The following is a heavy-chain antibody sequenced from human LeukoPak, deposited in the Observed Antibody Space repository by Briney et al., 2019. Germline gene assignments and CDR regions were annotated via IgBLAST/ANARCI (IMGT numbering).Heavy chain of an antibody. Sequence: SQTLSLTCTVSGGSISSGGYYWSWIRQHPGKGLEWIGYIYYSGSTNYNPSLESRVTISVDTSKNQFSLDLSSVTAADTAVYYCARQKCTSTSCLTKNAFDIWGQGTMVTVSS. V-gene: IGHV4-31*03. CDR1: GGSISSGGYY. D-gene: IGHD2-2*01. CDR2: IYYSGST. J-gene: IGHJ3*02. CDR3: ARQKCTSTSCLTKNAFDI.